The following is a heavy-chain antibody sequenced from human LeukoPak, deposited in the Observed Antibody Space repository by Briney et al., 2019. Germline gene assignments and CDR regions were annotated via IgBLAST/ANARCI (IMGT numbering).Heavy chain of an antibody. J-gene: IGHJ3*02. CDR2: ISDNGGGT. V-gene: IGHV3-23*01. D-gene: IGHD6-13*01. Sequence: GGSLRLSCAASGFTFSSYAMSCVRQAPGKGLEWVSSISDNGGGTSYADSVKGRFTISRDISKNTLHLQMNSLRAEDTAIYYCAKDWAPGTFRLTAFDIWGQGTMATVSS. CDR1: GFTFSSYA. CDR3: AKDWAPGTFRLTAFDI.